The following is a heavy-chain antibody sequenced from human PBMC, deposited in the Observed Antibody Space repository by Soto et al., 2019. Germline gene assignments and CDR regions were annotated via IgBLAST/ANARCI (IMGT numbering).Heavy chain of an antibody. V-gene: IGHV2-5*02. CDR2: LYWDDDK. D-gene: IGHD2-15*01. CDR1: GFSLSTSGVG. Sequence: QITLKESGPTLVKPTQPLTLTCTFSGFSLSTSGVGVAWIRQPPGKALEWLALLYWDDDKRYRPSLESRLTITKDTSKNQVVLTMTNMDSVDTAKYYCAYLPCSGGSCYWFSFSGMDVWGQGTKVTVSS. J-gene: IGHJ6*02. CDR3: AYLPCSGGSCYWFSFSGMDV.